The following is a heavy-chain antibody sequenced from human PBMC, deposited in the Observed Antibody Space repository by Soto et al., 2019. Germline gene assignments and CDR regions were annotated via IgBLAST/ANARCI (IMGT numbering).Heavy chain of an antibody. CDR1: GGTMISDDYY. D-gene: IGHD5-12*01. CDR2: IYHTGGR. J-gene: IGHJ4*02. CDR3: ARDYRSGCDN. Sequence: QVQLQETGPRLVKTSQTRSLTCTVSGGTMISDDYYRSWIRQPPGKGLEWIGYIYHTGGRYYNPVLKSRVTLSVDTSKTKFSLIMSSVTGAATAVYYCARDYRSGCDNWGGGILVSVSS. V-gene: IGHV4-30-4*01.